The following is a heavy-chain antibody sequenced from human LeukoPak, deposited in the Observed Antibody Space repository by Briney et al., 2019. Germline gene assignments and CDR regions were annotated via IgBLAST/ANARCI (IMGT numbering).Heavy chain of an antibody. V-gene: IGHV3-23*01. Sequence: GGSLRLSCAAPGFTFSSYAMSWVRQAPGKGLEWVSAISGSGGSTYYADSVKGRFTISRDNSKNTLYLQMNSLRAEDTAVYYCASYDSSGKGMDVWGQGTTVTVSS. J-gene: IGHJ6*02. D-gene: IGHD3-22*01. CDR1: GFTFSSYA. CDR3: ASYDSSGKGMDV. CDR2: ISGSGGST.